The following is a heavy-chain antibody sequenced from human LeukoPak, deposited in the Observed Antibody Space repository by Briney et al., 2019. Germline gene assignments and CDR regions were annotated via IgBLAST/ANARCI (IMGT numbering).Heavy chain of an antibody. D-gene: IGHD3-3*01. CDR1: GGTFSSYA. V-gene: IGHV1-69*05. CDR2: IIPIFGTA. Sequence: GASVKVSCKASGGTFSSYAISWVRQAPGQGLEWMGGIIPIFGTANHAQKFQGRVTITTDESTSTAYMELSSLRSEDTAVYYCARSRFLEWLSGYYYMDVWGKGTTVTVSS. J-gene: IGHJ6*03. CDR3: ARSRFLEWLSGYYYMDV.